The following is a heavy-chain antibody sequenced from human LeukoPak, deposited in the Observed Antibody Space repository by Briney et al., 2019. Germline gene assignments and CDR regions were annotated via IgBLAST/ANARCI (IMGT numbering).Heavy chain of an antibody. Sequence: PGGSLRLSCAASGFTFSRYGMHWVRQAPGKGLEWVALIWSDGNNKYYADSVKGRFTISRDNSKNTLYLQMNSLRAEDTAVYYCARLYGTYPGWFDPWGQGTLVTVSS. V-gene: IGHV3-33*01. J-gene: IGHJ5*02. CDR3: ARLYGTYPGWFDP. D-gene: IGHD4-17*01. CDR1: GFTFSRYG. CDR2: IWSDGNNK.